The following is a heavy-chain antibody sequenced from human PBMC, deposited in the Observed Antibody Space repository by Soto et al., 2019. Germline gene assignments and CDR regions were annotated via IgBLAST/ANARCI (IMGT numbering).Heavy chain of an antibody. Sequence: ASVKVSCKASGYTFTSYGISWVRQAPGQGLEWMGWISAYKGNTNYAQKLNGRVTMTTDTSTGTAYMALRSLRPDDTAVYYCAGVDVMAAAGPVDYWGKGALVTVSS. CDR2: ISAYKGNT. CDR3: AGVDVMAAAGPVDY. J-gene: IGHJ4*02. V-gene: IGHV1-18*04. CDR1: GYTFTSYG. D-gene: IGHD6-13*01.